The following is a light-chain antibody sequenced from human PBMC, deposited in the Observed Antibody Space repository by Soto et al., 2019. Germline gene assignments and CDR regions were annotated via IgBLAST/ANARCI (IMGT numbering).Light chain of an antibody. CDR1: QSVSSSY. Sequence: EIVLTQSPGTLSLSPGERATLSCRASQSVSSSYLAWYQQKPGQAPRLLISGASTRATGIPDRFSGSGSESDFALTTTRLEPEDFAVYYCQQYGSLPHPWVTFGQGTKLEIK. CDR3: QQYGSLPHPWVT. V-gene: IGKV3-20*01. CDR2: GAS. J-gene: IGKJ2*01.